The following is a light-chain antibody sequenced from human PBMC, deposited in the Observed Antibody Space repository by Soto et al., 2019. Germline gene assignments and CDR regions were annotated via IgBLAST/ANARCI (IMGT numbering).Light chain of an antibody. CDR1: QSIGTW. V-gene: IGKV1-5*03. CDR3: HRYNTYWGT. CDR2: RAS. J-gene: IGKJ1*01. Sequence: DIQMTQSPSTLSASVGGRITITCRASQSIGTWLAWYQHKPGKAPRLLSYRASSLQSGVPSRFSGSGSGTEFTLTISSLQPDDFATYYCHRYNTYWGTFGQGTKVEIQ.